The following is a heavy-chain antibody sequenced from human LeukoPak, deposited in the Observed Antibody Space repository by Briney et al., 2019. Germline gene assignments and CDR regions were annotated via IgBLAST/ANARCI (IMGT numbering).Heavy chain of an antibody. J-gene: IGHJ4*02. Sequence: GESLKISCKGSGYSFTSYWIGWVRQMPGKGLEWMGIIYPGDSDTRYSPSFQGQVTIPADKSISTAYLRWSSLKASDTAMYYCASGWGYCSSTSCSFDYWGQGTLVTVSS. CDR2: IYPGDSDT. CDR1: GYSFTSYW. V-gene: IGHV5-51*01. D-gene: IGHD2-2*01. CDR3: ASGWGYCSSTSCSFDY.